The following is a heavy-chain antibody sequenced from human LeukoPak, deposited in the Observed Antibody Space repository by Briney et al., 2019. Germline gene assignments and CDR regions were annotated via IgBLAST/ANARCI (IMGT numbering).Heavy chain of an antibody. V-gene: IGHV3-49*03. J-gene: IGHJ4*02. CDR2: IRNKAYGGTT. CDR1: GFTFCVYS. Sequence: GGSQRLSCTASGFTFCVYSMSWFRQAPGKGLEWVGFIRNKAYGGTTEYAASVKGRFTISRDDSKSIAYLQMNSLKTEDTAVYYCTRDFSSSSRDYFDYWGQGTLVTVSS. CDR3: TRDFSSSSRDYFDY. D-gene: IGHD6-6*01.